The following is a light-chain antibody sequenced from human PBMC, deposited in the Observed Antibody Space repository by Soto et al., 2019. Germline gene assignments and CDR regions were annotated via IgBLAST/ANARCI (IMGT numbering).Light chain of an antibody. CDR1: QSILYSPRNKNC. J-gene: IGKJ1*01. CDR2: WAS. V-gene: IGKV4-1*01. Sequence: DIVMTQSPDSLAVSLGERATINCKSSQSILYSPRNKNCLAWYQQKPGQPPKLLIYWASTRESGVPERFSGSGSETDFTLTINSLQAEDMAVYYCQQYYSSPRTFGQGTKVDIK. CDR3: QQYYSSPRT.